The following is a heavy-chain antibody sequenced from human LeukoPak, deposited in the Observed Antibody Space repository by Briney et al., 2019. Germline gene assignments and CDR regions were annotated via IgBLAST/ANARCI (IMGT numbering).Heavy chain of an antibody. CDR2: INPNGGGT. Sequence: GASVKVSCKASGYTFTGYYMHWVRQAPGQGLEWMGWINPNGGGTNYAQKFQGRVTMTRDTSISTAYMELSRLRSDDTAVYYCARNYYYDSSGYPLWGYWGQGTLVTVSS. J-gene: IGHJ4*02. CDR1: GYTFTGYY. CDR3: ARNYYYDSSGYPLWGY. V-gene: IGHV1-2*02. D-gene: IGHD3-22*01.